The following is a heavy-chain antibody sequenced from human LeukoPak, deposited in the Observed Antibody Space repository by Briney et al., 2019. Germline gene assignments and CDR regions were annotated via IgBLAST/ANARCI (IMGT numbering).Heavy chain of an antibody. CDR2: ISGSGGST. J-gene: IGHJ4*02. D-gene: IGHD2-2*01. Sequence: GGSLRLSCAASGFTFSSYGMSWVRQAPGKGLEWVSAISGSGGSTYYADSVKGRFTISRDNSKNTLYLQMNSLRAEDTAVYYCAKDDQRADCSSTSCHEGLFDYWGQGTLVTVSS. V-gene: IGHV3-23*01. CDR1: GFTFSSYG. CDR3: AKDDQRADCSSTSCHEGLFDY.